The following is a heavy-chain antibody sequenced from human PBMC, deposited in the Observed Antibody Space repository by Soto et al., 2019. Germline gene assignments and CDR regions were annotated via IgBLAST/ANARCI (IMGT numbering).Heavy chain of an antibody. D-gene: IGHD2-21*02. CDR1: GFTFSSYA. J-gene: IGHJ4*02. CDR2: ISGSGGST. Sequence: GGSLRLSCAASGFTFSSYAMSWVRQAPGKGLEWVSAISGSGGSTYYADSVKGRFTISRDNSKNTLYLQMNSLRAEDTAVYYCVRMVTPTIGYYFDYWGQGTLVTVSS. CDR3: VRMVTPTIGYYFDY. V-gene: IGHV3-23*01.